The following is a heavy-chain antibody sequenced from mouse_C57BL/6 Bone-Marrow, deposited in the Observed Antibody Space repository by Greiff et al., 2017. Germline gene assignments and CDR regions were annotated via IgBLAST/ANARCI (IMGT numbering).Heavy chain of an antibody. V-gene: IGHV5-15*01. CDR1: GFTFSDYG. Sequence: EVKLMESGGGLVQPGGSLKLSCAASGFTFSDYGMAWVRQAPRKGPEWVAFISNLAYSIYYADTVTGRFTISRENAKNTLYLDMDSLGSEDTAMYYCASRAYYAMDYWGQGTSVTVSS. D-gene: IGHD3-1*01. CDR3: ASRAYYAMDY. J-gene: IGHJ4*01. CDR2: ISNLAYSI.